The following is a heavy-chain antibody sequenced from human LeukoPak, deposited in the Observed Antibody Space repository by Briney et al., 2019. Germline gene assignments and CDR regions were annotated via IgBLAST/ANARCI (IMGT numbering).Heavy chain of an antibody. V-gene: IGHV1-18*01. CDR3: ARTASFGVDTVAFDI. CDR2: ISAYNGNT. CDR1: GYTFTSYG. J-gene: IGHJ3*02. D-gene: IGHD3-3*01. Sequence: GASVKVSCKASGYTFTSYGISWVRQAPGQGLEWMGWISAYNGNTNYAQKPQGRVTMTTDTSTSTAYMGLRSLRSDDTAVYYCARTASFGVDTVAFDIWGQGTMVTVSS.